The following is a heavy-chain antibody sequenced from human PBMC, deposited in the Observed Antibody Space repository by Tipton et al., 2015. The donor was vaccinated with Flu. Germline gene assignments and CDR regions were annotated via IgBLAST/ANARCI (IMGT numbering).Heavy chain of an antibody. J-gene: IGHJ4*02. Sequence: SLRLSCAASGFTFSGYGMHWVRQAPGKGLEWVAFIRHDESDKYYADSVKDRFTISRDNSKNALYLLINSLRAEDTAVYYCAKDGWDTSGWYPFDYWGQGTLVTVSS. V-gene: IGHV3-30*02. CDR1: GFTFSGYG. CDR3: AKDGWDTSGWYPFDY. CDR2: IRHDESDK. D-gene: IGHD6-19*01.